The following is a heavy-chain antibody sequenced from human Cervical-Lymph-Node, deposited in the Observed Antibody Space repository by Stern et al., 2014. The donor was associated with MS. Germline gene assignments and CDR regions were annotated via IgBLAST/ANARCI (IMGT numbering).Heavy chain of an antibody. CDR1: GGTFSNSG. D-gene: IGHD1-26*01. Sequence: QVQLVQSGAEVRKPGSSVKVSCKASGGTFSNSGISWVRQAPGQGLEWMGGIIPLFGTTNYAQKFQGRVTITADKSTGTAFLELRSLTSDDPAVYYCARDLGVGPTAYWGQGTLVTVSS. CDR3: ARDLGVGPTAY. CDR2: IIPLFGTT. V-gene: IGHV1-69*06. J-gene: IGHJ4*02.